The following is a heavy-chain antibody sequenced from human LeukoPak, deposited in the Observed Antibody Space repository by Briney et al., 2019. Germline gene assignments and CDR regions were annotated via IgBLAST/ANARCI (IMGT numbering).Heavy chain of an antibody. D-gene: IGHD3-22*01. CDR3: ARDRNYYDHNGNFDY. CDR1: GYTFSGYY. CDR2: INPNSGGT. J-gene: IGHJ4*02. Sequence: ASVKVSCKASGYTFSGYYMHWVRQAPRQGLEWMGWINPNSGGTNYAQKFQGRVTLTRDTSLSTAYMELSRLRSDDTAVYYCARDRNYYDHNGNFDYWGQGTLVTVSS. V-gene: IGHV1-2*02.